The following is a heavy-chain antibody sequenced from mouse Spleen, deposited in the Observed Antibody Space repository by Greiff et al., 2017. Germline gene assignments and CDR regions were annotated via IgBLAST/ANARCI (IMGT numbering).Heavy chain of an antibody. D-gene: IGHD2-1*01. V-gene: IGHV2-6*01. CDR3: ASDQIYFGVFAY. CDR2: IWGGGST. Sequence: VKLQESGPGLVAPSQSLSITCTVSGFSLTSYGVDWVRQSPGKGLEWLGVIWGGGSTNYNSALKSRLSISKDNSKSQVFLKMNSLQTDDTAMYYCASDQIYFGVFAYWGQGTLVTVSA. J-gene: IGHJ3*01. CDR1: GFSLTSYG.